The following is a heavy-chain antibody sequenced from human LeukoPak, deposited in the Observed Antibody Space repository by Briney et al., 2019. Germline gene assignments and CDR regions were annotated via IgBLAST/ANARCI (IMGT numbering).Heavy chain of an antibody. CDR1: GFTFSSYW. D-gene: IGHD1-26*01. CDR2: INKDGRTI. V-gene: IGHV3-74*03. J-gene: IGHJ4*02. Sequence: PVGSLRLSCAASGFTFSSYWMHWVRQAPGKGLVWVSRINKDGRTITYADSVKGRFTVSRDNAKNTLYLQMNSLRAEDTAVYYCARTGSGNYLLDYWGQGTLVTVSS. CDR3: ARTGSGNYLLDY.